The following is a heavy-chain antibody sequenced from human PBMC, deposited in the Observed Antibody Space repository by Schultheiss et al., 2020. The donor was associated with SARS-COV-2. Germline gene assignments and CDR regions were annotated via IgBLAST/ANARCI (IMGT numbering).Heavy chain of an antibody. V-gene: IGHV3-74*01. J-gene: IGHJ6*02. D-gene: IGHD6-19*01. CDR3: TTRSSGPEYYGMDV. CDR1: GFTFSSYW. Sequence: GESLKISCAASGFTFSSYWMHWVRQAPGKGLVWVSRINSDGSSTSYADSVKGRFTISRDNAKNTLYLQMNSLRAEDTAVYYCTTRSSGPEYYGMDVWGQGTTVTVSS. CDR2: INSDGSST.